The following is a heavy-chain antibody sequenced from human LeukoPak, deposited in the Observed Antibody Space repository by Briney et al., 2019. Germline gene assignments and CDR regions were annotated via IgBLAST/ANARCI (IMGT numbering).Heavy chain of an antibody. V-gene: IGHV5-10-1*01. J-gene: IGHJ5*02. CDR2: IDPSDSYT. CDR3: ARTSMVRGIITNWFDP. D-gene: IGHD3-10*01. Sequence: GESLRISCKGSGYSFTSYWISWVRQMPEKGLEWMGRIDPSDSYTNYSPSFQGHVTISADKSISTAYLQWSSLKASDTAMYYCARTSMVRGIITNWFDPWGQGTLVTVSS. CDR1: GYSFTSYW.